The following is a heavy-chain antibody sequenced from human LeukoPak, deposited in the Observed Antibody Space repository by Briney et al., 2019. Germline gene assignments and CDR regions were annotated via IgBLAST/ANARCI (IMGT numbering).Heavy chain of an antibody. CDR3: ARDTRGLDY. CDR1: GFTFSGYW. J-gene: IGHJ4*02. V-gene: IGHV3-7*03. CDR2: INQDGSEK. Sequence: GGSLRLSCAASGFTFSGYWMSWVRQAPGKGLEWVANINQDGSEKYYVDSVKGRFTISRDNAKNSLFLQMGSLRSEDTAVYYCARDTRGLDYWGQGTLVTVSS.